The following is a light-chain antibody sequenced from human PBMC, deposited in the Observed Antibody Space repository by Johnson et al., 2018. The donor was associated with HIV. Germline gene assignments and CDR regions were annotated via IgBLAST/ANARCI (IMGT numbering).Light chain of an antibody. CDR3: ASWDRSLTVGTV. CDR1: SSNIGSNF. CDR2: ENN. J-gene: IGLJ1*01. Sequence: QSVLTQPPSVSAAPGQKVTISCSGSSSNIGSNFVSWYQQLPGTAPKLLIYENNKRPSGIPDRISGSKSGTSATLGITGLQPGDEADYYCASWDRSLTVGTVFGPGTRVTVL. V-gene: IGLV1-51*01.